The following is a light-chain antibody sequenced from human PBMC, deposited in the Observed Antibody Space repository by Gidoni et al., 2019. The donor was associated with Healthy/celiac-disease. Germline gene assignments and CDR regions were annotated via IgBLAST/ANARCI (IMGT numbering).Light chain of an antibody. CDR2: AAS. CDR1: QSISSY. Sequence: DIQMTQSPSSLSASVGDRVTITCRASQSISSYLNWYQQKPGKAPKLLIYAASSLQSGVPSRFSGSGSGTDFTLTISSLQPEDFATYYCQQSYSLATFXXXTKVEIK. J-gene: IGKJ1*01. V-gene: IGKV1-39*01. CDR3: QQSYSLAT.